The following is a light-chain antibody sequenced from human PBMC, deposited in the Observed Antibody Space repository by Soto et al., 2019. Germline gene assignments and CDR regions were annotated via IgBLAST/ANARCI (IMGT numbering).Light chain of an antibody. Sequence: DVQMTQSPSSLSAFVGDRVTITCRASQGIAPYLAWFQQKPGKVPKLLIYATSTLQSGVPSRFSGSGSGTDFPLTINRLQPEDVGTYYCQKYNSAPLTFGGGTKVEIK. V-gene: IGKV1-27*01. CDR3: QKYNSAPLT. CDR1: QGIAPY. CDR2: ATS. J-gene: IGKJ4*01.